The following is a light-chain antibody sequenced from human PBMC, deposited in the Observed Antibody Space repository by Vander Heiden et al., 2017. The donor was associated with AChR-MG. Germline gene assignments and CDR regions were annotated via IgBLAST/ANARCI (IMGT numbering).Light chain of an antibody. CDR1: SSNIGSST. J-gene: IGLJ3*02. V-gene: IGLV1-44*01. CDR3: AAREV. CDR2: NNN. Sequence: SVLTQPPPTSGTPGQRVTISCSGSSSNIGSSTVNWYQQLPGTAPKLLIYNNNQRPSGVPDRFSGSKSGTSASLAISGLQSEDEADYYCAAREVFGGGTKLTVL.